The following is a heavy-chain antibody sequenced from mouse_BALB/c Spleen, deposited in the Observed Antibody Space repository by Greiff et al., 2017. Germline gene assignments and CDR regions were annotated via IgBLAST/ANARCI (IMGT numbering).Heavy chain of an antibody. CDR3: ARDALGAPFAY. Sequence: EVKVVDSGGGLVQPGGSLRLSCATSGFTFSDFYMEWVRQPPGKRLEWIAASRNKANDYTADYSASVKGRFIVSRDTSQSILYLQMNALRAEDTAIYYCARDALGAPFAYWGQGTLVTVSA. CDR2: SRNKANDYTA. V-gene: IGHV7-1*02. J-gene: IGHJ3*01. CDR1: GFTFSDFY. D-gene: IGHD3-3*01.